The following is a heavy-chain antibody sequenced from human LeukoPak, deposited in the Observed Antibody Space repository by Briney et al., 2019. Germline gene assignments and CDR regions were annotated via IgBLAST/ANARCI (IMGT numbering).Heavy chain of an antibody. D-gene: IGHD2-21*02. CDR1: GGSLTGYY. Sequence: SETLSLTCTVSGGSLTGYYWAWIWQRPGKRLEWSGYVPSSGGTQYTPSLKSRVTVSIDMSKNQFSLTLRSVTAADSAAYYCTKLSECGADCYDRPHWFDPWGQGSLGTVSS. J-gene: IGHJ5*02. V-gene: IGHV4-59*08. CDR3: TKLSECGADCYDRPHWFDP. CDR2: VPSSGGT.